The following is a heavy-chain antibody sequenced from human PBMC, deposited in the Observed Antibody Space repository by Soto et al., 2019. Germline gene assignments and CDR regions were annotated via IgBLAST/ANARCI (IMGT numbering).Heavy chain of an antibody. CDR1: GLTFSSYA. D-gene: IGHD2-2*01. V-gene: IGHV3-15*01. CDR3: TTDVVVDAFYYYYMDV. J-gene: IGHJ6*03. Sequence: GGSMRLSCAASGLTFSSYAMSWVRQAPGKGLEWVGRIKSKTDGGTTDYAAPVKGRFTISRDDSKNMLYLQMNSLKAEDTAVYYCTTDVVVDAFYYYYMDVWGKGTTVTVSS. CDR2: IKSKTDGGTT.